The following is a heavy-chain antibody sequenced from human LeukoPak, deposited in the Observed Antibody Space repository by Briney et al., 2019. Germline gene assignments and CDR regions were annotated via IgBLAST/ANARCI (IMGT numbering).Heavy chain of an antibody. CDR1: GFTFSSYS. J-gene: IGHJ4*02. Sequence: GGSLRLSCAASGFTFSSYSMNWFRQAPGKGLEWVSYISGGSSTIFYADSVKGRFTISRDNAKNSLYLQMHSLRAEDTAVYYCARGINWLLSSFDFWGQGTLVTVSS. CDR3: ARGINWLLSSFDF. CDR2: ISGGSSTI. D-gene: IGHD3-9*01. V-gene: IGHV3-48*01.